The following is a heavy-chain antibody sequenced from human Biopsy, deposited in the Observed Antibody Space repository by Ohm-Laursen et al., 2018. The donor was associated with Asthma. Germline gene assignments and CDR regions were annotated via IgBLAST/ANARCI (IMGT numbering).Heavy chain of an antibody. V-gene: IGHV3-9*01. J-gene: IGHJ4*02. D-gene: IGHD6-13*01. CDR1: GFTFDDYA. Sequence: SSLRLSCTAPGFTFDDYAMHWVRQAPGNGLEWVSGVSWNSGSIDYADSVKGRFTISRDNAKNSLYLQMNSLRGADTALYYCVKDIRLQLWGFDSWGQGTLVTVSS. CDR2: VSWNSGSI. CDR3: VKDIRLQLWGFDS.